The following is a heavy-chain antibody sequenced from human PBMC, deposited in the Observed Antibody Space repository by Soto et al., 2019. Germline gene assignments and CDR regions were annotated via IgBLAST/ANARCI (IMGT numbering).Heavy chain of an antibody. D-gene: IGHD2-8*01. CDR3: ARGHRYCINGVCLNWFDP. J-gene: IGHJ5*02. Sequence: QVQLVQSGAEVKKPGASVKVSCKASGYTFTSYDINWVRQATGQGLEWMGWMNPNSGNTGYAQKFQGRVTMTRNNPISTAYMELSSLRSEDTAVYYCARGHRYCINGVCLNWFDPWGQGTLVTVSS. CDR2: MNPNSGNT. CDR1: GYTFTSYD. V-gene: IGHV1-8*01.